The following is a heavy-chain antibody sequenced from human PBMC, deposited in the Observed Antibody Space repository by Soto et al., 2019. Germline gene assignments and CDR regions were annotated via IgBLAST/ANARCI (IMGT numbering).Heavy chain of an antibody. V-gene: IGHV4-38-2*01. J-gene: IGHJ6*02. Sequence: AETLSLTCGVSGYSFNSVHLWGWIRQPGGKWLEWIGSLSQNGGTYRNPSLRSRATLSVDTSKNPFSLKLTSVTAEDAAVYYCAAATLPGARFYGMDVWGQGSTVTVSS. D-gene: IGHD2-21*02. CDR3: AAATLPGARFYGMDV. CDR1: GYSFNSVHL. CDR2: LSQNGGT.